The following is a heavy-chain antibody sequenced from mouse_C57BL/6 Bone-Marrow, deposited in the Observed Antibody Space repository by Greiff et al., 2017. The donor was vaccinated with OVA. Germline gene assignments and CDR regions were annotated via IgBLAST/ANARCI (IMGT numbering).Heavy chain of an antibody. CDR1: GFTFSDYY. V-gene: IGHV5-16*01. CDR2: INYDGSST. Sequence: EVQLVESEGGLVQPGSSMKLSCTASGFTFSDYYMAWVRQVPEKGLEWVANINYDGSSTYYLDSLKSRFIISRDNAKNILYLQMSSLKSEDTATYYCARDTQFITTVDWYFDVWGTGTTVTVSS. D-gene: IGHD1-1*01. CDR3: ARDTQFITTVDWYFDV. J-gene: IGHJ1*03.